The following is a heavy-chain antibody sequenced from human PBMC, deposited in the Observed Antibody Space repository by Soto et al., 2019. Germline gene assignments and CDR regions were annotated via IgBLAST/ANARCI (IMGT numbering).Heavy chain of an antibody. J-gene: IGHJ6*02. CDR3: ARSGMAPYYYGMDV. CDR2: INHSGST. V-gene: IGHV4-34*01. D-gene: IGHD5-12*01. Sequence: PSETLSLTCAVYGGSFSGYYWSWIRQPPGKGLEWIGEINHSGSTNYNPSLKSRVTISVDTSKNQFSLKLSSVTAADTAVYYLARSGMAPYYYGMDVWGQGTTVTVSS. CDR1: GGSFSGYY.